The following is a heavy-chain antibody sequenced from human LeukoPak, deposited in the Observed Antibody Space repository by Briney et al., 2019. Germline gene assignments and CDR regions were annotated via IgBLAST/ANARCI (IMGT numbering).Heavy chain of an antibody. Sequence: ASVKVSCKASGYRFTNYGISWVRQAPGQGLEWMGWISAYTGNTNYAQKFQGRVTITRNTSISTAYMELSSLRSEDTAVYYCARGLWWLGLYYFDYWGQGTLVTVSS. CDR2: ISAYTGNT. D-gene: IGHD6-19*01. V-gene: IGHV1-8*03. J-gene: IGHJ4*02. CDR3: ARGLWWLGLYYFDY. CDR1: GYRFTNYG.